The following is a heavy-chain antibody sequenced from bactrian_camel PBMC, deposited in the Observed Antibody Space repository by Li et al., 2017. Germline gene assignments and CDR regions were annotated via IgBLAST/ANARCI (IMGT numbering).Heavy chain of an antibody. Sequence: HVQLVESGGGSVEAGESLRLSCVVSDFSRYYMAWFRQAPGKEREGVAHIGRYDEPTYTDAVKGRFTISRDNAKNTVYLQMNSLKPEDTAMYYCAADRWLWRASFVRADYSFLGQGTQVTVS. CDR1: DFSRYY. V-gene: IGHV3S63*01. CDR2: IGRYDEPT. D-gene: IGHD4*01. J-gene: IGHJ4*01.